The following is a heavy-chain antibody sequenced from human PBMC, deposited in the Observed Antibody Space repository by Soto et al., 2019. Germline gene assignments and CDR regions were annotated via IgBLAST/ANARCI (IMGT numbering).Heavy chain of an antibody. CDR2: LNPNSGDT. D-gene: IGHD6-19*01. CDR3: ATSGGGWYLY. Sequence: ASVKVSCKTSGYTFSSYDINWVRQATGQGLEWMGWLNPNSGDTGYAQKFQGRVTLTRNTSINTAYIELSSLTSDDTAVYYCATSGGGWYLYWGQGTLVTVSS. CDR1: GYTFSSYD. V-gene: IGHV1-8*01. J-gene: IGHJ4*02.